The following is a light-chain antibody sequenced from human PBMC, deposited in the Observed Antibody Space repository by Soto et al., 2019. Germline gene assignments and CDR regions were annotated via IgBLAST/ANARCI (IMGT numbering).Light chain of an antibody. V-gene: IGLV4-60*03. Sequence: QSVLTQSSSASASLGSSVKLTCTLSSGHSSYIIAWHQQQPGKAPRYLMKVEGSGSYNKGSGVPDRFSGSSSGADRYLTISNLQSEDEADYYCETWDSHTRVFGGGTKLTVL. CDR1: SGHSSYI. CDR3: ETWDSHTRV. CDR2: VEGSGSY. J-gene: IGLJ3*02.